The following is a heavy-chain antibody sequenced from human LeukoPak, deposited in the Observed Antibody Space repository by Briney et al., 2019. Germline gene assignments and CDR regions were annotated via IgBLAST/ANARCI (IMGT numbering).Heavy chain of an antibody. V-gene: IGHV5-51*01. CDR3: ARRRRGYSYGKADYFDY. J-gene: IGHJ4*02. CDR1: GYSFTSYW. Sequence: GESLKISCKGSGYSFTSYWIGWVRQMPGKGLEWMGIIYPGDSDTRYSPSFQGQVTISADKSISTAYLQWSSLKASDTAMYYCARRRRGYSYGKADYFDYWGQGTLVTVSS. D-gene: IGHD5-18*01. CDR2: IYPGDSDT.